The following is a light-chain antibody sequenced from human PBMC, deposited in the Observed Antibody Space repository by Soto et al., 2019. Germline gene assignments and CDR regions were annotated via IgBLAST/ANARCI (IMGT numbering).Light chain of an antibody. J-gene: IGKJ4*01. V-gene: IGKV2-28*01. CDR2: LGS. Sequence: DIVMTQSPLSLPVTPGEPASISCRSSQSLLHTNGYNYLDWYLQKSGQSPQLLIYLGSNRASEVPDRFSGNGSGTDFTLKISRVDAEDVGVYYCLQTLQTPLTFGGGTKVEIK. CDR3: LQTLQTPLT. CDR1: QSLLHTNGYNY.